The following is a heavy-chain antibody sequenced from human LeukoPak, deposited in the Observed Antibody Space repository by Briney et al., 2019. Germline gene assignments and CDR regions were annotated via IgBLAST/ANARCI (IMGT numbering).Heavy chain of an antibody. V-gene: IGHV3-9*01. CDR2: ISWNSGSI. J-gene: IGHJ3*02. CDR3: AKAHGRSGVSSSAEAFDI. CDR1: GFTFDDYA. Sequence: PGVSLRLSCAASGFTFDDYAMHWVRQAPGKGLEWVSGISWNSGSIGYADSVKGRFTISRDNAKNSLYLQMNSLRAEDTALYYCAKAHGRSGVSSSAEAFDIWGQGTMVTVSS. D-gene: IGHD6-13*01.